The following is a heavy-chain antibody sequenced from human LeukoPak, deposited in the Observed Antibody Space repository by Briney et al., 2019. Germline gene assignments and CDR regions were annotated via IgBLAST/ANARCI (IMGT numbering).Heavy chain of an antibody. Sequence: SETLSLTCTVSGGSISSSSYYWGWIRQPPGKGLEWIGSIYYSGSTNYNPSLKSRVTISVDTSKNQFSLKLSSVTAADTAVYYCARKGIVGATRTFWFDPWGQGTLVTVSS. CDR2: IYYSGST. CDR3: ARKGIVGATRTFWFDP. J-gene: IGHJ5*02. V-gene: IGHV4-39*07. D-gene: IGHD1-26*01. CDR1: GGSISSSSYY.